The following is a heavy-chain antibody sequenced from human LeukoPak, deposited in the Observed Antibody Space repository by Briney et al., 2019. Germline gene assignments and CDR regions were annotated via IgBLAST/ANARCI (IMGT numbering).Heavy chain of an antibody. V-gene: IGHV1-8*03. CDR3: ARASFNYYYGSGSYFGDY. Sequence: GASVKVSCKASGYTFTSYDINWVRQATGQGLEWMGWMNPNSGNTGYAQKFQGRVTITRNTSISTAYMELSSLRSDDTAVYYCARASFNYYYGSGSYFGDYWGQGTLVTVSS. J-gene: IGHJ4*02. CDR2: MNPNSGNT. CDR1: GYTFTSYD. D-gene: IGHD3-10*01.